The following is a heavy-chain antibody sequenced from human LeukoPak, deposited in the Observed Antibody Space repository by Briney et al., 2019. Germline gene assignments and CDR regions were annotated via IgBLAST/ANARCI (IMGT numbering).Heavy chain of an antibody. D-gene: IGHD2-2*01. CDR1: GFTFSSYG. CDR3: AKLQAGVVVVPATDY. CDR2: IRYDGSNK. Sequence: PGGSLRLSCAASGFTFSSYGMPWVRQAPGKGLEWVAFIRYDGSNKYYADSVKGRFTISRDNSKNTLYLQMNSLRAEDTAVYYCAKLQAGVVVVPATDYWGQGTLVTVSS. J-gene: IGHJ4*02. V-gene: IGHV3-30*02.